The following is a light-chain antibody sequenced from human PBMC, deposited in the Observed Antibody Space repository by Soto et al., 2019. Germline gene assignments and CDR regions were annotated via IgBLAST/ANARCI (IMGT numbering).Light chain of an antibody. CDR1: QTFSSH. V-gene: IGKV3-11*01. CDR3: QQRSNWPPVIT. Sequence: EIVLTQSPATPSLSPGERATLSCRASQTFSSHLAWYQQKPGQAPRLLIYDASKRATGIPARFSGRGSGTDFTLTISSFEPEDFAVYYCQQRSNWPPVITFGQGTRLEIK. J-gene: IGKJ5*01. CDR2: DAS.